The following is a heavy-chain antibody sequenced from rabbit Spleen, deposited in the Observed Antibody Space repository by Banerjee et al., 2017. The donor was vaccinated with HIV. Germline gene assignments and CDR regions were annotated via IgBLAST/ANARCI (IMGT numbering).Heavy chain of an antibody. CDR3: ARGTDSNGAGLDL. Sequence: QSLEESGGDLVKPGASLTLTCTASGFSFSYNFICWVRQAPGKGLEWIACIYSNNGRTWYASWAKGRFTISKTSSTTVTLQMTSVTAADTATYFCARGTDSNGAGLDLWGQGTLVTVS. CDR2: IYSNNGRT. J-gene: IGHJ3*01. CDR1: GFSFSYNF. V-gene: IGHV1S40*01. D-gene: IGHD4-1*01.